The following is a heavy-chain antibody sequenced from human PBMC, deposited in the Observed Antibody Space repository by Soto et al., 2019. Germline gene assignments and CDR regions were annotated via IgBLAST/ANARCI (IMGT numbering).Heavy chain of an antibody. CDR3: ARDGREWSYHYMDV. J-gene: IGHJ6*03. CDR2: ISSFSSTT. D-gene: IGHD3-3*01. Sequence: EAQLVESGGGLVQPGGSLRLSCAGSGFSFSSYSMNWVRQAPGKGLEWVSYISSFSSTTYYADSVKGRFTISRDNAKNSLYLQMNSLRAEDTAVYYCARDGREWSYHYMDVWGKGTTVTVSS. V-gene: IGHV3-48*01. CDR1: GFSFSSYS.